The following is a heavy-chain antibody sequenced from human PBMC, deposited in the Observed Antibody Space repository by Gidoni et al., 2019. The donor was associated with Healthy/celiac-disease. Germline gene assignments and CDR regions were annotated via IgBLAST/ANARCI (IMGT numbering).Heavy chain of an antibody. CDR3: AREWSELPAAIDY. CDR2: ISYDGTNK. D-gene: IGHD2-2*01. J-gene: IGHJ4*02. Sequence: QVQLVESGGGVVQPGRSLRLSCAASQFTFNNFGRHWVRQAPGKGLVWLAIISYDGTNKYYADSVKGRFTISRDNSKNTLYLQMNSLRAEDTAVYYCAREWSELPAAIDYWGQGTPVTVSS. CDR1: QFTFNNFG. V-gene: IGHV3-30-3*01.